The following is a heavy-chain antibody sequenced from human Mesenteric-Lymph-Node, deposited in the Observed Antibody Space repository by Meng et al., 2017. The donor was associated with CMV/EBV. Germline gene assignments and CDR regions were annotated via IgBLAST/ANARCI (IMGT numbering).Heavy chain of an antibody. CDR1: GFTFSNYY. J-gene: IGHJ4*02. CDR2: INSDGGTI. D-gene: IGHD1-26*01. V-gene: IGHV3-74*01. CDR3: AKDPGGVGATNSGYFDY. Sequence: GESLKISCAASGFTFSNYYMHWVRQAPGKGLEWVSRINSDGGTISYEDSVKGRFTISRDNAKNSLYLQMNSLRAEDTALYYCAKDPGGVGATNSGYFDYWGQGTLVTVSS.